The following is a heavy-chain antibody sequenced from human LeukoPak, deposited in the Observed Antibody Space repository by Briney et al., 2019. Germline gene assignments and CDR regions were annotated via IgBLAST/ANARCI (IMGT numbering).Heavy chain of an antibody. V-gene: IGHV3-30*04. D-gene: IGHD2-2*01. CDR2: ISYDGSNQ. CDR1: GFTFSSYA. CDR3: ARDQTSRDIVVVSSKKYNYYGMDV. Sequence: GGPLRLSCAASGFTFSSYAMHWVRQAPGKGLEWVALISYDGSNQFYADSVKGRFTISRDTSKNTLYLQMNSLRPEDTAVYYCARDQTSRDIVVVSSKKYNYYGMDVWGHGTTVTVSS. J-gene: IGHJ6*02.